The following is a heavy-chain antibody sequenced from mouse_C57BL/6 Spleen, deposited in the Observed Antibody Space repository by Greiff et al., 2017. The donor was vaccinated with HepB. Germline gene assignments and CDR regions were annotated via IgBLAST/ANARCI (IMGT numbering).Heavy chain of an antibody. CDR3: ARGGDWDVGY. D-gene: IGHD4-1*01. Sequence: VQLQQSGAELARPGASVKMSCKASGYTFTSYTMHWVKQRPGQGLEWIGYINPSSGYTKYNQKFKDKATLTADKSSSTAYMQLSSLTSENSAVYYCARGGDWDVGYWRQGTTLTGSS. CDR1: GYTFTSYT. CDR2: INPSSGYT. V-gene: IGHV1-4*01. J-gene: IGHJ2*01.